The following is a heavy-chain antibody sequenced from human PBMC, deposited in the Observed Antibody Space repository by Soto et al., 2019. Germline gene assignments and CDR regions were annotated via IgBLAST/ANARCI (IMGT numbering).Heavy chain of an antibody. CDR3: AREERTSITIFGVVKPPTAFDP. Sequence: SVKVSCKASGGTFSSYAISWVRQAPGQGLEWMGGIIPIFGTANYAQKFQGRVTITADESTSTAYMELSSLRSEDTAVYYCAREERTSITIFGVVKPPTAFDPWGQGTLVTVSS. CDR2: IIPIFGTA. V-gene: IGHV1-69*13. D-gene: IGHD3-3*01. CDR1: GGTFSSYA. J-gene: IGHJ5*02.